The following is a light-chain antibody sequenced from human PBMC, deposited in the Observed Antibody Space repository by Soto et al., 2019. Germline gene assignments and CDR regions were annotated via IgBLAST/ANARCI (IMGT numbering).Light chain of an antibody. CDR3: QQYNNWPPIT. J-gene: IGKJ5*01. Sequence: EIMMTQSPATLSVSPGERATLSCRASQSVRNNLAWYQQKPGQAPRLLIYYASTRATGIPARFSGSGSGTEFTLTISSLQSEDFALYYLQQYNNWPPITFGQGTRLEI. CDR2: YAS. V-gene: IGKV3-15*01. CDR1: QSVRNN.